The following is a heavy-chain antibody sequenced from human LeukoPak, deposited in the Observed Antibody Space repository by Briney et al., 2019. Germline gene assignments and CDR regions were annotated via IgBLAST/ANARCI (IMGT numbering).Heavy chain of an antibody. Sequence: SETLPLTCAVYGGSFSGYYWSWIRQPPGKGLEWIGEINHSGSTNYNPSLKSRVTISVDTSKNQFSLKLSSVTAADTAVYYCARGPGTAGLCYFDYWGQGTLVTVSS. D-gene: IGHD2-21*01. CDR1: GGSFSGYY. V-gene: IGHV4-34*01. CDR2: INHSGST. J-gene: IGHJ4*02. CDR3: ARGPGTAGLCYFDY.